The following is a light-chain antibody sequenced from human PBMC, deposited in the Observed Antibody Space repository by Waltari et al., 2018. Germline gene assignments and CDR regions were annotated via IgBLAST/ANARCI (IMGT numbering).Light chain of an antibody. CDR1: QTVRSNY. V-gene: IGKV3D-20*01. J-gene: IGKJ1*01. CDR3: QQYLSSPWT. Sequence: EIVLTQSPATLSLSPGERATLSCRASQTVRSNYLAWYQQKSGLAPRLLIYDASKRATGIPDRFSGSGSGTDFTRTITRLEPEDFAVYFCQQYLSSPWTFGLGTKVEIK. CDR2: DAS.